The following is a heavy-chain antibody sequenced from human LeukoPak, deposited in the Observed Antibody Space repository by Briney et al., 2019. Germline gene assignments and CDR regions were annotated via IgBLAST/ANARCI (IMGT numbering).Heavy chain of an antibody. D-gene: IGHD3-10*01. Sequence: GGSLRLSCAASGFTFSSYAMSWARQAPGKGLEWVSAISGSGGSTYYADSVKGRFTISRDNSKNTLYLQMNSLRAEDTAVYYCARDLGWFGELLYGMDVWGQGTTVTVSS. CDR2: ISGSGGST. V-gene: IGHV3-23*01. CDR1: GFTFSSYA. CDR3: ARDLGWFGELLYGMDV. J-gene: IGHJ6*02.